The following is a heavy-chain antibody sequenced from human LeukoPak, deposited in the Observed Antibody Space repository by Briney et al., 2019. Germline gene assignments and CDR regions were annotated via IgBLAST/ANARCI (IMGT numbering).Heavy chain of an antibody. Sequence: ASVKVSCKASGYTFTGYYIHWVRQAPGQGLEWMGWIKPTSGGTNYAQNFQGRVTMTRDTSINTAYMELSRLRSDDTAVYYCARDLMVRGPMDVWGKGTTVTVSS. V-gene: IGHV1-2*02. CDR3: ARDLMVRGPMDV. CDR2: IKPTSGGT. CDR1: GYTFTGYY. D-gene: IGHD3-10*01. J-gene: IGHJ6*03.